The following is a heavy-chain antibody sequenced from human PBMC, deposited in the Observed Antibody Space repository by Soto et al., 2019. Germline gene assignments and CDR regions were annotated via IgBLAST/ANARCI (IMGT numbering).Heavy chain of an antibody. CDR2: IYYSGST. D-gene: IGHD6-13*01. Sequence: SETLSLTCTVSGGSISSGGYYWSWIRQHPGKGLEWIGYIYYSGSTYYNPSLKSRVTISVDTSKNQFSLKLSSVTAADTAVYYCARQALAIAAAGTSWFDPWGQGTLVTVSS. CDR3: ARQALAIAAAGTSWFDP. J-gene: IGHJ5*02. V-gene: IGHV4-31*03. CDR1: GGSISSGGYY.